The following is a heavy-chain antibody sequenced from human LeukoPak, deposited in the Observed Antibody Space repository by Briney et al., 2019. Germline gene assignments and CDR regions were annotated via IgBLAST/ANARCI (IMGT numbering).Heavy chain of an antibody. J-gene: IGHJ4*02. V-gene: IGHV3-48*04. CDR1: GLTFSSYG. D-gene: IGHD3-10*01. CDR2: ISSSSSSK. CDR3: ARVTGNSFDY. Sequence: GGSLRLSCAASGLTFSSYGMHWVRQAPGKGLEWVSYISSSSSSKKYADSVKGRFTISRDNAKNSLYLQMNSLRAEDTAVYYCARVTGNSFDYWGQGTLVTVSS.